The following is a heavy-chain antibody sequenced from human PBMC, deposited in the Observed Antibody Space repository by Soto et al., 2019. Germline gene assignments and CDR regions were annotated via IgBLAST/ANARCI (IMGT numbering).Heavy chain of an antibody. V-gene: IGHV4-30-4*01. CDR1: GGSISSGDYY. D-gene: IGHD2-15*01. CDR3: ARVVGQGYCSGGSCYGAFDI. J-gene: IGHJ3*02. CDR2: IYYSGST. Sequence: SETLSLTCTVSGGSISSGDYYWSWIRQPPGKGLEWIGYIYYSGSTYYNPSLKSRVTISVDTSKNQFSLKLSSVTAADTAVYYCARVVGQGYCSGGSCYGAFDIWGQGTMVTVSS.